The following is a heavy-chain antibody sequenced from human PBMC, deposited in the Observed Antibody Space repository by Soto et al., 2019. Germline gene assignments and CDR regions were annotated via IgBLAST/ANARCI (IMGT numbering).Heavy chain of an antibody. J-gene: IGHJ4*02. D-gene: IGHD2-2*02. CDR2: ISPSGTTI. Sequence: GGSLRLSCAASGFTFSTFGLNWVRQAPGKGLEWLSYISPSGTTIYYADSVKGRFTISRDIAKNSLYLQMNSLRAEDTAVYYCAKEEDIVVVPAAIPYFDYWGQGTLVTVSS. CDR1: GFTFSTFG. V-gene: IGHV3-48*01. CDR3: AKEEDIVVVPAAIPYFDY.